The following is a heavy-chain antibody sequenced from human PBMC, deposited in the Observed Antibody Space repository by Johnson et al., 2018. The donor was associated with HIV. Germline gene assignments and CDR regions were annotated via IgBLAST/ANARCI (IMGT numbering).Heavy chain of an antibody. Sequence: VQLVESGGGVVQPGGSLRLSCTASGFTVSSNYMSWVRQAPGKGLEWVANIKQDGSERYYVDSVKGRFTISRDNAKNSLYLQMHSLRAEDTAVYYCASTRLGAFDIWGQGTMVTVSS. V-gene: IGHV3-7*01. D-gene: IGHD6-6*01. J-gene: IGHJ3*02. CDR1: GFTVSSNY. CDR3: ASTRLGAFDI. CDR2: IKQDGSER.